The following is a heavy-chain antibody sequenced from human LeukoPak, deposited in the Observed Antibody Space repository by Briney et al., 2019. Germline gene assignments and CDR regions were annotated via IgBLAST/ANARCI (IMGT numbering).Heavy chain of an antibody. V-gene: IGHV3-33*01. D-gene: IGHD6-19*01. CDR1: SSYY. CDR3: ARDSLPMAVTGPFDH. CDR2: IWFDGSNI. Sequence: SSYYWGWIRQPPGKGLEWVTSIWFDGSNIHYADSVKGRVIISRDNSKSALYLQMNSLRAEDTAIYYCARDSLPMAVTGPFDHWGQGALVTVSS. J-gene: IGHJ4*02.